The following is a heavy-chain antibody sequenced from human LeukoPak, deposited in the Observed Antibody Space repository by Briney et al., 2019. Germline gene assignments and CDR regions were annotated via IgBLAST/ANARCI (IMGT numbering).Heavy chain of an antibody. CDR2: IYPGGSA. CDR3: ARDRRSGLGHAFDI. J-gene: IGHJ3*02. V-gene: IGHV3-23*03. CDR1: GFTFSSYA. D-gene: IGHD3-3*01. Sequence: GSLRLSCAASGFTFSSYAMSWVRQAPGKGLEWVSVIYPGGSALYADSVQGRFTISRDISQNIVYLQINNLRAEDTAVYYCARDRRSGLGHAFDIWGQGTMVTVSS.